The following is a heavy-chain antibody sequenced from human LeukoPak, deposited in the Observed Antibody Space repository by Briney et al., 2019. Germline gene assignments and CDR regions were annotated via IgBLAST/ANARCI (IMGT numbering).Heavy chain of an antibody. CDR2: ISSSGSTI. D-gene: IGHD5-24*01. CDR3: ARLSRDGYAFDY. CDR1: GFTFSSYE. J-gene: IGHJ4*02. V-gene: IGHV3-48*03. Sequence: PGGSLRLSCAASGFTFSSYEMNWARQAPGKGLEWVSYISSSGSTIYYADSVKGRFTISRDNAKSSLYLQMNSLRAEDTAVYHCARLSRDGYAFDYWGQGTLVTVSS.